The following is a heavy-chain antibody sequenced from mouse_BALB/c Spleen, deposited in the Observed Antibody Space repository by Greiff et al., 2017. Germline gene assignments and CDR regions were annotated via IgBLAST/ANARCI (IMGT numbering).Heavy chain of an antibody. CDR1: GYSITSDYA. Sequence: VQLKESGPGLVKPSQSLSLTCTVTGYSITSDYAWNWIRQFPGNKLEWMGYISYSGSTSYNPSLKSRISITRDTSKNQFFLQLNSVTTEDTATYYCVYGYDGWYFDVWGAGTTVTVSS. J-gene: IGHJ1*01. V-gene: IGHV3-2*02. CDR3: VYGYDGWYFDV. CDR2: ISYSGST. D-gene: IGHD2-2*01.